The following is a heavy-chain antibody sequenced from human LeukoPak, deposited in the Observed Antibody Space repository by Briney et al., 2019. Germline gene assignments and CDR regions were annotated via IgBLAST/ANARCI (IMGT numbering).Heavy chain of an antibody. CDR1: GFTFSSYA. J-gene: IGHJ4*02. Sequence: GGSLRLSCAASGFTFSSYAMHWVRQAPGKGLEWAAVISYDGSNKYYADSVKGRFTISRDNSKNTLYLQMNSLRAEDTAVYYCARDNELSMWGQGTLVTVSS. CDR3: ARDNELSM. V-gene: IGHV3-30*04. CDR2: ISYDGSNK. D-gene: IGHD1-1*01.